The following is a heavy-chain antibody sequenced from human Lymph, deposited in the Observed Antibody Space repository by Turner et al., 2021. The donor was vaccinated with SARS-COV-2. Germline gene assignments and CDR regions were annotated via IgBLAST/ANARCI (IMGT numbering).Heavy chain of an antibody. CDR3: ARDYYDFWSGYNSYYYGMDV. J-gene: IGHJ6*02. D-gene: IGHD3-3*01. Sequence: EVQLVESGGGMVKPGGSLRLSCAASGFTFSSYSMNWVRQAPGKGLEWVSSISSRSSYIYNADSVKGRFTISRENAKNSLYLQMNSLRAEDTAVYYCARDYYDFWSGYNSYYYGMDVWAKGPRSPSP. CDR1: GFTFSSYS. V-gene: IGHV3-21*01. CDR2: ISSRSSYI.